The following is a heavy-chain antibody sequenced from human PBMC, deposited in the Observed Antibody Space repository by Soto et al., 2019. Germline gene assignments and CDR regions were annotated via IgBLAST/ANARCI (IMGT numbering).Heavy chain of an antibody. CDR1: GFTFRYYY. J-gene: IGHJ3*02. CDR3: ARAYSDAFDI. Sequence: GGSLRLSCAASGFTFRYYYMIWIRQAPGKELEWVSYISSSGTGIYYGDSVKGRFTISRDNAKNSLYLQMNSLRAEDTAVYYCARAYSDAFDIWGQGTMVTVSS. V-gene: IGHV3-11*01. CDR2: ISSSGTGI. D-gene: IGHD2-15*01.